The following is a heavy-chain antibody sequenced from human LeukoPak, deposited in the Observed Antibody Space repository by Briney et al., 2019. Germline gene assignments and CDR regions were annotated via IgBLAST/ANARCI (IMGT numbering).Heavy chain of an antibody. CDR1: GYTFTGYY. CDR3: ARDSAGTTPYYYMDV. D-gene: IGHD1-1*01. V-gene: IGHV1-2*02. J-gene: IGHJ6*03. Sequence: GSSVKLSCKASGYTFTGYYMHWVRQAPGQGLEWMGWINPNSGGTNYAQKFQGRVTMTRDTSISTAYMELSRLRSDDTAVYYCARDSAGTTPYYYMDVWGKGTLVTVSS. CDR2: INPNSGGT.